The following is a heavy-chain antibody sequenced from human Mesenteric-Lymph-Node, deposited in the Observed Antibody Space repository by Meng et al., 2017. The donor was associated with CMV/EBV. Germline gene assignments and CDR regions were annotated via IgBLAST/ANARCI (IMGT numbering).Heavy chain of an antibody. Sequence: VYGGSFSGYYWSWIRQPPGKGLEWIGEINHSGSNNYNPSLKSRVTISVDTSKNQFSLKLSSVTAADTAVYYCARRGNSSGSIRFFGYWGQGTLVTVSS. J-gene: IGHJ4*02. CDR1: GGSFSGYY. V-gene: IGHV4-34*01. CDR3: ARRGNSSGSIRFFGY. D-gene: IGHD6-19*01. CDR2: INHSGSN.